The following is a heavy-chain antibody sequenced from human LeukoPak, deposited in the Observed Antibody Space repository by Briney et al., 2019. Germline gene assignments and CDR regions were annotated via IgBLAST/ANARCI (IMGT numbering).Heavy chain of an antibody. CDR3: SRESGPFCPFGY. CDR2: INHSGST. J-gene: IGHJ4*02. Sequence: SGTLSLTCAVYGGSFSGYYWSWIRQPPGKGLEWIGEINHSGSTNYNPSLKSRVTISVDTSKNQFSLKLSSVTAADTATYFCSRESGPFCPFGYWGQGTLVIVSS. V-gene: IGHV4-34*01. D-gene: IGHD1-26*01. CDR1: GGSFSGYY.